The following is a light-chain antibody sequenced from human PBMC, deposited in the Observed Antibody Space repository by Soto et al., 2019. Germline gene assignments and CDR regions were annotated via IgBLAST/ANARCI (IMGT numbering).Light chain of an antibody. CDR2: DAS. CDR3: QQTSAFPRT. CDR1: QSVNTW. J-gene: IGKJ1*01. Sequence: IQMTQSPSTRSASAGDRVTITFRASQSVNTWLAWYQQIPGKAPKRLIYDASSLESGVPSRFSGGGAGTEFTLTISSLQPEDFATCYCQQTSAFPRTFGQGTKVDI. V-gene: IGKV1-5*01.